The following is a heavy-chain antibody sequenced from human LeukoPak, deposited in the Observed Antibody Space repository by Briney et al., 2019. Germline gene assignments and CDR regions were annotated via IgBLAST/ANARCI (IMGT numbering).Heavy chain of an antibody. D-gene: IGHD5-18*01. V-gene: IGHV3-30*03. CDR1: GFTFSYYG. Sequence: PGGSLRLSCAASGFTFSYYGMSWVRQAPGKGLEWVAVISYDGSNKYYADSVKGRFTISRDNSKNTLYLQMNSLRAEDTAVYYCARDSPYCYGLNYYYYYYMDVWGKGTTVTISS. CDR2: ISYDGSNK. J-gene: IGHJ6*03. CDR3: ARDSPYCYGLNYYYYYYMDV.